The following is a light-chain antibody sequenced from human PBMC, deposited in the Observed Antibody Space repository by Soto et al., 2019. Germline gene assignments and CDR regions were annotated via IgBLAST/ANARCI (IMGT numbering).Light chain of an antibody. Sequence: QSVLTQPPSVSGAPGQRVTISCTGSSSNIGAGYDVHWYQQLPGTAPKLLIYGTSNRPSGVPDRFSGSKSGTSASLAITGLEAEDEADYYCQSNDSSLSVVFGGGTKVTVL. CDR2: GTS. CDR3: QSNDSSLSVV. V-gene: IGLV1-40*01. J-gene: IGLJ2*01. CDR1: SSNIGAGYD.